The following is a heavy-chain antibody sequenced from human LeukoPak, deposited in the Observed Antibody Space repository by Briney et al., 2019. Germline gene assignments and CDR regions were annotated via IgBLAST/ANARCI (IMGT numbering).Heavy chain of an antibody. J-gene: IGHJ4*02. CDR1: GGSISSNSYY. CDR3: ARRGLRVAAAGAFDY. Sequence: SETLSLTCTVSGGSISSNSYYWSWIRQPPGKGLEWIGEINHSGSTNYNPSLKSRVTISVDTSKNQFSLKLSSVTTADTAVYYCARRGLRVAAAGAFDYWGQGTLVTVSS. CDR2: INHSGST. V-gene: IGHV4-39*07. D-gene: IGHD6-13*01.